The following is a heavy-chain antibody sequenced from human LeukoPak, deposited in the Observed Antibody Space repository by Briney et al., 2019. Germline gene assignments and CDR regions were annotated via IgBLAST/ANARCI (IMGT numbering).Heavy chain of an antibody. Sequence: SETLSLTCAVYGGSFSGYYWSWIRQPPGKGLEWIGEINHSGSTNYNPSLKSRVTISVDTSKNQFSLKLSSVTAADTAVYYCACTRIMYSSSPNRDYWGQGTLVTVSS. CDR2: INHSGST. J-gene: IGHJ4*02. D-gene: IGHD6-13*01. CDR3: ACTRIMYSSSPNRDY. V-gene: IGHV4-34*01. CDR1: GGSFSGYY.